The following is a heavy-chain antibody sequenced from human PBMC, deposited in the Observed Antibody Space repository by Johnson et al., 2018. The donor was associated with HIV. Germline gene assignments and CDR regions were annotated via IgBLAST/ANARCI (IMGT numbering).Heavy chain of an antibody. CDR3: AKGATYYYGSGSYYTGSAFDI. CDR1: GFTFSSYA. D-gene: IGHD3-10*01. Sequence: VQLVESGGGLVQPGGSLRLSCAASGFTFSSYAMSWVRQAPGKGLEWVSAISGSGGSTYYADSVKGRFTISRDNSKNTRYLQMNSLRAEDTAVYYCAKGATYYYGSGSYYTGSAFDIWGQGTMVTVSS. J-gene: IGHJ3*02. V-gene: IGHV3-23*04. CDR2: ISGSGGST.